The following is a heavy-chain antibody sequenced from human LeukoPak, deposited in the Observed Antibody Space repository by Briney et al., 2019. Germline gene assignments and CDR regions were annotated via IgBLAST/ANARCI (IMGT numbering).Heavy chain of an antibody. CDR1: GGSFSGYY. CDR3: ARGPQELFWDY. V-gene: IGHV4-34*01. CDR2: INHSGST. J-gene: IGHJ4*02. D-gene: IGHD1-26*01. Sequence: SETLSLTCAVYGGSFSGYYWSWIRQPPGKGLEWIGEINHSGSTNYNPSLKSRVTISVDTSKNQFSLKLSSVTAADTAVYYCARGPQELFWDYWGQGTLVTVSS.